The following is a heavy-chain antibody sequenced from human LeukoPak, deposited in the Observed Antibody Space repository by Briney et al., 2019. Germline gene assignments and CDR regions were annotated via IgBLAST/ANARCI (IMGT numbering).Heavy chain of an antibody. CDR3: ARWTYYYDSSGYWGTPFDY. CDR2: ISYDGSNK. D-gene: IGHD3-22*01. Sequence: GTSLRLSCAASGITFSNCAMHWVRQAPGKGLEWVAVISYDGSNKYYADSVKGRFTISRDNSKNTLYLQMNSLRAEDTAVYYCARWTYYYDSSGYWGTPFDYWGQGTLVTVSS. J-gene: IGHJ4*02. CDR1: GITFSNCA. V-gene: IGHV3-30-3*01.